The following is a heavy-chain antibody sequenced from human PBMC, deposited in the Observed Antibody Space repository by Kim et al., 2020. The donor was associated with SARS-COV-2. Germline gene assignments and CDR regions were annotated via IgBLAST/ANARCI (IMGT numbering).Heavy chain of an antibody. V-gene: IGHV3-23*01. CDR1: GFTFSNYA. CDR2: ISDSAVST. D-gene: IGHD3-16*01. J-gene: IGHJ4*02. Sequence: GGSLRLSCAASGFTFSNYAMSWVRQAPGKGLEWVSAISDSAVSTYYADSVRGRFTISRDNSKNTLYLQMNSLRAEDTALYYCARVCGAVRYVPRYYWGQGTLVTVS. CDR3: ARVCGAVRYVPRYY.